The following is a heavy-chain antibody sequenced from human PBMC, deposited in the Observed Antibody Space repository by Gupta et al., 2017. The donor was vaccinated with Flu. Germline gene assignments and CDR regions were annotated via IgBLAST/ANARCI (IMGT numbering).Heavy chain of an antibody. CDR1: GFTFRDSH. CDR2: IGSGGNT. Sequence: EVQLVESGGGLVQPGGSLRLTCVISGFTFRDSHMNWIRQAPGKGLEWISYIGSGGNTDYADSVRGRFTISRDNARDSLFLQMNSLRDEDTALYYCARDLNWAFIFWGQGALVTVSS. V-gene: IGHV3-48*02. J-gene: IGHJ4*02. D-gene: IGHD3-16*01. CDR3: ARDLNWAFIF.